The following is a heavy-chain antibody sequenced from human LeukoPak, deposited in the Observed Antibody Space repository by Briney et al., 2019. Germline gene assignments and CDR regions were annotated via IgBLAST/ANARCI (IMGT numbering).Heavy chain of an antibody. CDR3: TTDPKVVPAALHYYYMDV. D-gene: IGHD2-2*02. CDR1: GFTFSNAW. J-gene: IGHJ6*03. Sequence: PGGSLRLSCAASGFTFSNAWMSWVRQAPGKGLEWVGRIKSKTDGGTTDYAAPVKGRFTISRDDSKNTLYLQMNSLKTEDTAVYYCTTDPKVVPAALHYYYMDVWGKGTTVTVSS. V-gene: IGHV3-15*01. CDR2: IKSKTDGGTT.